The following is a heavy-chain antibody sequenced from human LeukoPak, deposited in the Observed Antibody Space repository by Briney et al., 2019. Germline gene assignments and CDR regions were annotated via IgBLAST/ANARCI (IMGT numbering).Heavy chain of an antibody. Sequence: GGSLRLSCAASGFTVSSNYMSWVRQAPGKGLEWVSVIYSGGSTYYADSVKGRFTISRDNSKNTLYLQMNSLRAEDTAVHYCARAPMVRGVIEALDYWGQGTLVTVSS. CDR3: ARAPMVRGVIEALDY. D-gene: IGHD3-10*01. J-gene: IGHJ4*02. V-gene: IGHV3-53*01. CDR2: IYSGGST. CDR1: GFTVSSNY.